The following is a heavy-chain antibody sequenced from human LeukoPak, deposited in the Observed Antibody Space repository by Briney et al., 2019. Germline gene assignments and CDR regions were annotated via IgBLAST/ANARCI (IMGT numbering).Heavy chain of an antibody. D-gene: IGHD2-2*01. J-gene: IGHJ4*02. CDR3: AKVEDIVVVPAVSPDY. V-gene: IGHV3-23*01. CDR1: GFTFSSYA. Sequence: GGSLRLSCAASGFTFSSYAMSWVRLAPGKGLEWVSAISGSGGSTYYADSVKGRFTISRDNSKNTLYLQMNSLRAEDTAVYYCAKVEDIVVVPAVSPDYWGQGTLVTVSS. CDR2: ISGSGGST.